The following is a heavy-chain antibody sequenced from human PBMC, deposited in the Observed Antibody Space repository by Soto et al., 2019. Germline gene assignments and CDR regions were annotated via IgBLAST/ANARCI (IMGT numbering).Heavy chain of an antibody. V-gene: IGHV3-30-3*01. Sequence: QVQLVESGGGVVQPGRSLRLSCAASGFTFSSYAMHWVRQAPGKGLEWVAVISYDGSNKYYADSVKGRFTISRDNSKNTLYLQMNSLRAEDTAVYYCARDWRDGYNYSLDYWGQGTLVTVSS. CDR3: ARDWRDGYNYSLDY. J-gene: IGHJ4*02. CDR2: ISYDGSNK. D-gene: IGHD5-12*01. CDR1: GFTFSSYA.